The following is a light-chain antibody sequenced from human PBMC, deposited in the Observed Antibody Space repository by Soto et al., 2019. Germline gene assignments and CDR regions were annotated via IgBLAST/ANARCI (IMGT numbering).Light chain of an antibody. CDR1: QSVSGDY. Sequence: VLTQSPGTRSVSAGERATLSCRASQSVSGDYLAWYQQKHGQAPRLLTYSASLKPAGIPDRFSGSGSATDGTLTISRLEPEDGALFYCHQYGSSPITFGQGTRLEIK. CDR3: HQYGSSPIT. V-gene: IGKV3-20*01. CDR2: SAS. J-gene: IGKJ5*01.